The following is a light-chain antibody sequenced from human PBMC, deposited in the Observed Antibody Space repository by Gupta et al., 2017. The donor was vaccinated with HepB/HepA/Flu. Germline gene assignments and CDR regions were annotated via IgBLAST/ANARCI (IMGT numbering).Light chain of an antibody. CDR3: QQGYIRPRLT. V-gene: IGKV1-39*01. Sequence: DIWLTQSPSSLSAFVGDRVTITCRASENIKNNLNWYQQKGDKAPKFLIYAASYLQRGVPSRFSGSGSGTEFTLTITNLQPEDFATYYCQQGYIRPRLTFGGGTKVEIK. CDR1: ENIKNN. J-gene: IGKJ4*01. CDR2: AAS.